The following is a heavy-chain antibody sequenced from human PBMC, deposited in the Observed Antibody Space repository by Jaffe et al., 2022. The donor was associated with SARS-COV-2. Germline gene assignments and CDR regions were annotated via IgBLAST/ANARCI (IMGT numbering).Heavy chain of an antibody. J-gene: IGHJ6*02. V-gene: IGHV3-48*02. D-gene: IGHD5-18*01. CDR2: ISSSSSTI. CDR3: ARSADTAMVTRYYYYYYGMDV. Sequence: EVQLVESGGGLVQPGGSLRLSCAASGFTFSSYSMNWVRQAPGKGLEWVSYISSSSSTIYYADSVKGRFTISRDNAKNSLYLQMNSLRDEDTAVYYCARSADTAMVTRYYYYYYGMDVWGQGTTVTVSS. CDR1: GFTFSSYS.